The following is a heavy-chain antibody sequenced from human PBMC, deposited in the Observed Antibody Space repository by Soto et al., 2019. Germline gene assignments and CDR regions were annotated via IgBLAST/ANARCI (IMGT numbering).Heavy chain of an antibody. J-gene: IGHJ4*02. CDR1: GFNFGSYG. Sequence: GGSLRLSCAASGFNFGSYGMHWVRQAPGKGLDWVGRIIGTTDYAAPVKGRFTISRDDSKNTLYLQMNSLKTEDTAVYYCTTGTTWLFGELLSSPDYWGQGTLVTVSS. V-gene: IGHV3-15*01. CDR2: IIGTT. CDR3: TTGTTWLFGELLSSPDY. D-gene: IGHD3-10*02.